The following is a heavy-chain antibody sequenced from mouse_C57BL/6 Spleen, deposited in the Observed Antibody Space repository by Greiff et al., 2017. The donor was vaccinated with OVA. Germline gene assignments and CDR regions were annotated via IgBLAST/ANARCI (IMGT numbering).Heavy chain of an antibody. CDR1: GFTFSSYA. V-gene: IGHV5-4*01. Sequence: EVKVEESGGGLVKPGGSLKLSCAASGFTFSSYAMSWVRQTPEKRLEWVATISDGGSYTYYPDNVKGRFTISRDNAKNNLYLQMSHLKSEDTAMYYCAREGGDYGYFDVWGTGTTVTVSS. CDR3: AREGGDYGYFDV. D-gene: IGHD2-13*01. CDR2: ISDGGSYT. J-gene: IGHJ1*03.